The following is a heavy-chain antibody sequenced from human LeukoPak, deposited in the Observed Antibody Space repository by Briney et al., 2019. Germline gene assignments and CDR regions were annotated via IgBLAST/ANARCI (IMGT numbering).Heavy chain of an antibody. CDR3: ATYTTFGVDSMQDY. V-gene: IGHV3-74*01. CDR2: IKTDGSSA. D-gene: IGHD3-3*01. J-gene: IGHJ4*02. Sequence: PGGSLRLSCAASGFTFRGYWMHWVRQAPGKGLEWVSRIKTDGSSASYADSVKGRFTISRDNAKNTLYLQMSSLRAEDTAVYYCATYTTFGVDSMQDYWGQGTLATVSP. CDR1: GFTFRGYW.